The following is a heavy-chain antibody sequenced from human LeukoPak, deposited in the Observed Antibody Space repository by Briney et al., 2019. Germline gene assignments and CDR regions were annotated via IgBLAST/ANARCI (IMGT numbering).Heavy chain of an antibody. D-gene: IGHD3-3*01. V-gene: IGHV1-69*06. CDR2: IIPIFGTA. J-gene: IGHJ5*02. CDR3: ARVRLRNGYNWFDP. CDR1: GGTFSSYA. Sequence: SVKVSCKASGGTFSSYAISWVRQAPGQGLEWMGGIIPIFGTANYAQKFQGRVTITADKSASTAYMELSSLTFEDTAVYYCARVRLRNGYNWFDPWGQGTLVTVSS.